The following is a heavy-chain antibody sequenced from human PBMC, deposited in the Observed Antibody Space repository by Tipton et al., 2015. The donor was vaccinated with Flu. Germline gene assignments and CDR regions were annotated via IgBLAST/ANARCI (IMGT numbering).Heavy chain of an antibody. J-gene: IGHJ4*02. CDR2: IYHSGTT. Sequence: GLVKPSETLSLTCSVSGYSIRSAYYWGWVRRPPGKGLEWIGTIYHSGTTYYNPSLKSRLTISVDTSKNQFSLRLSSVTAADTAVYYCARRTGDSVRGVIDYWGQGTLVTVSS. CDR3: ARRTGDSVRGVIDY. CDR1: GYSIRSAYY. V-gene: IGHV4-38-2*01. D-gene: IGHD3-10*02.